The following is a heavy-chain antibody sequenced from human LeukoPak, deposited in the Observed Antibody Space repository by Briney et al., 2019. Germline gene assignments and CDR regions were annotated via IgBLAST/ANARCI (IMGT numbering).Heavy chain of an antibody. V-gene: IGHV3-74*01. CDR1: GFTFNDYW. CDR3: AGGLRGNYGMDV. Sequence: GGSLRLSCVASGFTFNDYWMHWVRQAPGKGLVWVSRIKYDGSSTNSADSVKGRFTISRDDAKNTLYLQMNSLRVEDTAVYYCAGGLRGNYGMDVWGQGTTVTVSS. D-gene: IGHD4-17*01. J-gene: IGHJ6*02. CDR2: IKYDGSST.